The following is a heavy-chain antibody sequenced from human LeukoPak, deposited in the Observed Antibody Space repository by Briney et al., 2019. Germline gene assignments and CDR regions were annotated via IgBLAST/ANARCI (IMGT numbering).Heavy chain of an antibody. J-gene: IGHJ4*02. D-gene: IGHD1-26*01. V-gene: IGHV3-30*02. Sequence: GGSLRLSCAASGFTFSSYGMHWVRQAPGKGLEWVAFIRYDGSNKYYADSVKGRFTISRDNSKNTLYLQMNSLRAEDTAVYYCARALLSYSGSYYAPPGAFDYWGQGTLVTVSS. CDR1: GFTFSSYG. CDR2: IRYDGSNK. CDR3: ARALLSYSGSYYAPPGAFDY.